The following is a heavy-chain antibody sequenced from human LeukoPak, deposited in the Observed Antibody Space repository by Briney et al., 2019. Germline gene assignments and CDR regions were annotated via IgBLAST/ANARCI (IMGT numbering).Heavy chain of an antibody. CDR1: GYTFTSYD. V-gene: IGHV1-8*01. Sequence: GASVKVSCKASGYTFTSYDINWVRQATGQAREWMGWMNPNSGNTGYAQKFQGRVTMTRNTSISTAYMELSSLRSEDTAVYYCARGEYYGSGSYYNPDFDYWGQGTLVTVSS. J-gene: IGHJ4*02. D-gene: IGHD3-10*01. CDR3: ARGEYYGSGSYYNPDFDY. CDR2: MNPNSGNT.